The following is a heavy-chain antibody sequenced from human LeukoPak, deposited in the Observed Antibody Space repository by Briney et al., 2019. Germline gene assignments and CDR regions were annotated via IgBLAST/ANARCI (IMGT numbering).Heavy chain of an antibody. V-gene: IGHV4-59*01. CDR2: IYYSGST. D-gene: IGHD6-6*01. CDR3: ARVIWYSSSIVHYAFDI. Sequence: GSLRLSCAASGFTFNRYNMNWVRRAPGKGLEWIGYIYYSGSTNYNPSLKSRVTISVDTSKNQFSLKLSSVTAADTAVYYCARVIWYSSSIVHYAFDIWGQGTMVTVSS. J-gene: IGHJ3*02. CDR1: GFTFNRYN.